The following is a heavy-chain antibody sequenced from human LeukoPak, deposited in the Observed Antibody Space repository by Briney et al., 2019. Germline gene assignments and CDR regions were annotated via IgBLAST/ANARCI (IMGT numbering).Heavy chain of an antibody. CDR2: ISSGSSDI. D-gene: IGHD3-3*01. CDR1: GFTFSTHS. V-gene: IGHV3-21*01. CDR3: ARVPGGLEWADFDY. J-gene: IGHJ4*02. Sequence: PGGSLRLSCAASGFTFSTHSMNWVRQAPGKGLEWVSCISSGSSDIYYADSVKGRFTISRDNAKNSLYLQMSSLRAEDTAVYYCARVPGGLEWADFDYWGQGTLVTVSS.